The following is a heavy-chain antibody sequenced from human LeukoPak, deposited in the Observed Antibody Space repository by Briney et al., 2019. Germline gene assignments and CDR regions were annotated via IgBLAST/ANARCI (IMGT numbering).Heavy chain of an antibody. D-gene: IGHD3-9*01. J-gene: IGHJ3*02. CDR3: TRDGSESSAPIGDHVLRYFDWSRGPGRDAFDI. V-gene: IGHV3-49*04. Sequence: PGGSLRLSCAASGFTFTTYSMTWVRQAPGKVLERVGFIRSEAYGCTTEYAAAVKGKFTISRDHSKSIAYLQINSLKTEDTAVYYCTRDGSESSAPIGDHVLRYFDWSRGPGRDAFDIWGQGTMVTVPS. CDR1: GFTFTTYS. CDR2: IRSEAYGCTT.